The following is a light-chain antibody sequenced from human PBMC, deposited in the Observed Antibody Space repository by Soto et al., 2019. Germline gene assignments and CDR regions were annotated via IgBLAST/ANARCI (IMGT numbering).Light chain of an antibody. Sequence: EIVLTQSPATLSVSPGERVTLSCRASQSVDINLAWYQQKPGQAPRLLIYGAFTRATDMSGTFSGRGSGTEFTLTISNLRPEDFAVYYCQQYRHWPRTFGQGTKVEIK. J-gene: IGKJ1*01. CDR1: QSVDIN. CDR3: QQYRHWPRT. CDR2: GAF. V-gene: IGKV3-15*01.